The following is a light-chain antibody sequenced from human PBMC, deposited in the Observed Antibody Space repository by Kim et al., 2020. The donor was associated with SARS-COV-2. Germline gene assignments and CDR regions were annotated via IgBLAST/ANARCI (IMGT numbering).Light chain of an antibody. CDR2: KDS. V-gene: IGLV3-27*01. J-gene: IGLJ2*01. CDR1: VLAKKY. CDR3: YSAADNNVV. Sequence: SLSPGQTARITCSGDVLAKKYARWFQQKPGQAPVFVIYKDSERPSGIPERFSGSRSGTIATLTISGAQVEDEADYYCYSAADNNVVFGGGTQLTVL.